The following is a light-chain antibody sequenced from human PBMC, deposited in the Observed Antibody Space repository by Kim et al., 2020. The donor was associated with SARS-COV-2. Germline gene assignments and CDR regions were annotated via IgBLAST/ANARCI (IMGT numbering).Light chain of an antibody. CDR1: QSVLYSSNNKSY. CDR2: WAS. Sequence: ATINCKSCQSVLYSSNNKSYLAWYQHKPGQPPKLLIYWASTRESGVPVRFSGSGSGTDFTLTITSLQAEDVAVYYCQQYYSTPRTFGGGTKVDIK. J-gene: IGKJ4*01. CDR3: QQYYSTPRT. V-gene: IGKV4-1*01.